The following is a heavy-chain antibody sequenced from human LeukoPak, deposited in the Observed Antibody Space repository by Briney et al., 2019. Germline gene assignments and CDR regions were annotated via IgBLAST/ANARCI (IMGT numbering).Heavy chain of an antibody. CDR2: IYYSGST. D-gene: IGHD2-8*01. CDR1: GGSISSYY. Sequence: KPSETLSLTCTVSGGSISSYYWSWIRQPPGKGLEWIGYIYYSGSTNYNPSLKSRVTISVDTSKNQFSLKLSSVTAADTAVYYCARDRSNNYFDYWGQGTLVTVSS. J-gene: IGHJ4*02. CDR3: ARDRSNNYFDY. V-gene: IGHV4-59*01.